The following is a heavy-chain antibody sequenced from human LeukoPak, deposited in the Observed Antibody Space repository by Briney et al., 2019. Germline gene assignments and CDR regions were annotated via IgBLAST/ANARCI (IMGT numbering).Heavy chain of an antibody. J-gene: IGHJ4*02. D-gene: IGHD3-3*01. CDR3: ARGERGSPFWSGL. V-gene: IGHV1-69*13. CDR2: ISPIFHVA. Sequence: SVKVSCKASGGTFTNYAVSWVREAPVQGLEWVGIISPIFHVANYAQNFLGRVTITADESTSTAYMEMRNLRSDDTATYYCARGERGSPFWSGLWGQGTLVTVSS. CDR1: GGTFTNYA.